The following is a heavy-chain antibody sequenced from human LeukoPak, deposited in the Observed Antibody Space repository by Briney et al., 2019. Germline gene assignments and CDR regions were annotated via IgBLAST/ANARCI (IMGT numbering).Heavy chain of an antibody. CDR2: IYYSGST. Sequence: SETLSLTCTVSGGSISTYYWSWIRQPPGKGPEWIGYIYYSGSTSYNPSLKSRVTISVDTSKNQFSLRLSSVTAADTAVYYCAREEALGSGSFDYWGQGTLVTVSS. J-gene: IGHJ4*02. V-gene: IGHV4-59*01. D-gene: IGHD1-26*01. CDR3: AREEALGSGSFDY. CDR1: GGSISTYY.